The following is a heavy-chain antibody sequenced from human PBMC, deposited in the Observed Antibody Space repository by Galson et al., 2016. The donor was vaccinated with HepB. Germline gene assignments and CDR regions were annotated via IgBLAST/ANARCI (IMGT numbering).Heavy chain of an antibody. V-gene: IGHV3-21*01. J-gene: IGHJ3*02. CDR3: ARDPGIAASNRVGENAFDI. CDR1: GFTFSSYS. CDR2: ISRTSTYM. Sequence: SLRLSCAASGFTFSSYSMNWVRQAPGRGLEWVSSISRTSTYMYYADSVKGRFTISRDNAQNSHYLQMNSLRAEDTAVYYCARDPGIAASNRVGENAFDIWGQGTMVTVSS. D-gene: IGHD6-13*01.